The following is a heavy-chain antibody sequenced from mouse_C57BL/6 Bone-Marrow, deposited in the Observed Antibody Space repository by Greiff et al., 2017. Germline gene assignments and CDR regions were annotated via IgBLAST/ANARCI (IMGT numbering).Heavy chain of an antibody. D-gene: IGHD1-1*01. CDR3: TTTLRPFAY. CDR1: GFNIQDDY. J-gene: IGHJ3*01. CDR2: IDPENGDT. Sequence: EVQLQQSGAELVRPGASVKLSCTASGFNIQDDYMHWVKQRPEQGLEWIGWIDPENGDTEYASKFQGKATITADTASNTADLQLSSLTSEDTAVYYCTTTLRPFAYWGQGTLVTVSA. V-gene: IGHV14-4*01.